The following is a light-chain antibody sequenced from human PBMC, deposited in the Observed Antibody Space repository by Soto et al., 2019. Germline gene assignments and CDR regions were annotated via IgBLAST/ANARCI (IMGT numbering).Light chain of an antibody. CDR2: GAS. Sequence: IILTQSPDTLSLSPGERATLSCRASETVSSNYLAWCQQRPGQAPRLLIYGASTRAAGIPDRFSGSGSGTDFTLTISRLEPEDFAVYYCQQYGRSPLSFGGGTKVDIK. CDR1: ETVSSNY. CDR3: QQYGRSPLS. V-gene: IGKV3-20*01. J-gene: IGKJ4*01.